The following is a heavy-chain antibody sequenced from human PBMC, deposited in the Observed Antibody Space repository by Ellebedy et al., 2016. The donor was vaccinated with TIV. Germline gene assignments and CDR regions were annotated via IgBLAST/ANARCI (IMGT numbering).Heavy chain of an antibody. V-gene: IGHV1-18*04. CDR1: GYTFTSYY. Sequence: ASVKVSCXASGYTFTSYYMHWVRQAPGQGLEWMGWISAYNGNTNYAQKLQGRVTMTTDTSTSTAYMELRSLRSDDTAVYYCALYGDYRGDDYWGQGTLVTVSS. CDR2: ISAYNGNT. D-gene: IGHD4-17*01. CDR3: ALYGDYRGDDY. J-gene: IGHJ4*02.